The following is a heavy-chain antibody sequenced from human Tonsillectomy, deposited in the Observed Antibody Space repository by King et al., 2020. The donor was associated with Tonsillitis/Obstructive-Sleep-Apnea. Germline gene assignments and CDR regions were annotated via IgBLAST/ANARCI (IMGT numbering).Heavy chain of an antibody. V-gene: IGHV4-59*01. CDR3: ARAVVPAAGVDY. D-gene: IGHD2-2*01. CDR2: IYYSGST. J-gene: IGHJ4*02. Sequence: VQLQESGPGLVKPSETLSLTCTVSGGSISSYYWSWIRQPPGKGLEWIGYIYYSGSTNYNPSLKSRVTISVDTSKNQFSLKLSSVTAADTAVYYCARAVVPAAGVDYWGQGTLVTVSS. CDR1: GGSISSYY.